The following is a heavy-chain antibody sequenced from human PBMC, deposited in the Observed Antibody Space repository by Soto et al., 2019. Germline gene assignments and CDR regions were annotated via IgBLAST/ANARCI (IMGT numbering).Heavy chain of an antibody. J-gene: IGHJ4*02. CDR2: ISYSGST. CDR1: GASIGSYY. CDR3: ATRSSINADLVDY. V-gene: IGHV4-59*01. D-gene: IGHD4-17*01. Sequence: KASETLSLTCTVSGASIGSYYWSWIRQPPGKGLELIGYISYSGSTNYNPSLKSRVTISVDTSKNQFSLKLRSVTAADTAVYYCATRSSINADLVDYWGQGTLVTVSS.